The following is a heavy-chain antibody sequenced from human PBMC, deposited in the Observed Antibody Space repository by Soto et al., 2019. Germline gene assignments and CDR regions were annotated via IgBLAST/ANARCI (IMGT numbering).Heavy chain of an antibody. V-gene: IGHV4-34*01. CDR3: ARGPKVGQWLDYYFDY. D-gene: IGHD6-19*01. CDR1: GGSFSGYC. J-gene: IGHJ4*02. CDR2: INHSGST. Sequence: QVQLQQWGAGLLKPSETLSLTCAVYGGSFSGYCWSWIRQPPGKGLEWIGEINHSGSTNYNPSLKSRVTISVDTSKNQFSLKLSSVTAADTAVYYCARGPKVGQWLDYYFDYWGQGTLVTVSS.